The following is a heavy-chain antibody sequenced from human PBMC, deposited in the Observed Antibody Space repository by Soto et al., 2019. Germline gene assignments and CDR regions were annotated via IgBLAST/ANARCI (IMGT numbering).Heavy chain of an antibody. Sequence: SETLSLTCAVYGGSFSGYYWSWIRQPPGKGLEWIGEINHSGSTNYNPSLKSRVTISVDTSKNQFSLKLSSVTAADTAVYYCARGGYSYGYDYWGQGTLVTVS. CDR2: INHSGST. V-gene: IGHV4-34*01. D-gene: IGHD5-18*01. CDR1: GGSFSGYY. J-gene: IGHJ4*02. CDR3: ARGGYSYGYDY.